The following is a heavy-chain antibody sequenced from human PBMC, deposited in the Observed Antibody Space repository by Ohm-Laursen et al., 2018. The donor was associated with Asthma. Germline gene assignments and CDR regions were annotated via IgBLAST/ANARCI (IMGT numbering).Heavy chain of an antibody. V-gene: IGHV3-7*01. D-gene: IGHD4-17*01. CDR1: GFPFNTSW. CDR2: IKPDGTEN. Sequence: SLRLSCAAPGFPFNTSWMTWVRQVPGKGLEWVANIKPDGTENAYLDSVRGRFTISKDNAKNSLFLQMDSLRAEDTAVYYCARDRDGDYVLDYWGQGTLVTVSS. CDR3: ARDRDGDYVLDY. J-gene: IGHJ4*02.